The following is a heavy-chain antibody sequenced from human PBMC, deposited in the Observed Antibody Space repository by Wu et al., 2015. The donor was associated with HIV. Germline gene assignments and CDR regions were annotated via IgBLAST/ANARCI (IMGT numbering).Heavy chain of an antibody. CDR1: GYTFTSYG. D-gene: IGHD3-10*01. CDR3: ARDKKGLLWFGELFWTLYY. V-gene: IGHV1-18*01. CDR2: ISAYNGNT. Sequence: QVQLVQSGAEVKKPGASVKVSCKASGYTFTSYGISWVRQAPGQGLEWMGWISAYNGNTNYAQKLQGRVTMTTDTSTSTAYMELRSLRSDDTAVYYCARDKKGLLWFGELFWTLYYWGRGNAGHRLL. J-gene: IGHJ4*02.